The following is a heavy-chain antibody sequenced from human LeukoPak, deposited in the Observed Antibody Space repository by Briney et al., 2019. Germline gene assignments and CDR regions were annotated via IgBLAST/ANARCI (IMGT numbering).Heavy chain of an antibody. Sequence: GGSLRLSCAASGFTFSTYAMSWVRQAPGKGLQWVSAISGSGGSTYYADSVKGRFTISRDNSKNTLYLQMNSLRAEDTAVYYCAKDDHGGSGWRDYFDYWGQGTLVTVSS. CDR3: AKDDHGGSGWRDYFDY. J-gene: IGHJ4*02. V-gene: IGHV3-23*01. D-gene: IGHD6-19*01. CDR2: ISGSGGST. CDR1: GFTFSTYA.